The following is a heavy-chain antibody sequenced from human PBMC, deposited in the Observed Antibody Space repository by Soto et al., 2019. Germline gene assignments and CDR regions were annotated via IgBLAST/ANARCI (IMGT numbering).Heavy chain of an antibody. V-gene: IGHV4-59*08. Sequence: PSETLSLTCTVSGGSISSYYWSWSRQPPGKGLEWIGYIYYSGSTNYNPSLKSRVTISVDTSKNQFSLKLSSVTAADTAVYYCARHNYVYYFDYWGQGTLVTVSS. CDR2: IYYSGST. CDR3: ARHNYVYYFDY. D-gene: IGHD4-4*01. J-gene: IGHJ4*02. CDR1: GGSISSYY.